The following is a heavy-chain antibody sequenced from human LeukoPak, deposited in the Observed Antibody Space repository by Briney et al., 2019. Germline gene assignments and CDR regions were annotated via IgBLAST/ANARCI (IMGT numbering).Heavy chain of an antibody. CDR3: AKCLSNYDILTGSKYYFDY. Sequence: GGSLRLSCAASGFTFSSYAMSWVRQAPGKGLEWVSVISGSGGSTYYADSAKGRFTISRDNSKNTLYLQMNSLRAEDTAVYYCAKCLSNYDILTGSKYYFDYWGQGTLVTVSS. J-gene: IGHJ4*02. V-gene: IGHV3-23*01. CDR2: ISGSGGST. D-gene: IGHD3-9*01. CDR1: GFTFSSYA.